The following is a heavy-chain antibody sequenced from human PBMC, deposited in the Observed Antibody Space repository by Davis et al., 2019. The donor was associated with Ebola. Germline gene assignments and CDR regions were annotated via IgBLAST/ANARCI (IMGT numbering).Heavy chain of an antibody. CDR3: EWYYSGY. Sequence: GESLKISCAASGFTFSSYGMHWVRQAPGKGLEWVAVISYDGSNKYYADSVKGRFTISRDNSKNTLYLQMNSLRAEDTAVYYCEWYYSGYWGQGTLVTVSS. J-gene: IGHJ4*02. D-gene: IGHD2-15*01. CDR1: GFTFSSYG. CDR2: ISYDGSNK. V-gene: IGHV3-30*03.